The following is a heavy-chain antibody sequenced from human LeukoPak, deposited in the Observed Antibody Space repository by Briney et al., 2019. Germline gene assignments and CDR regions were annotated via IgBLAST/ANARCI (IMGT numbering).Heavy chain of an antibody. CDR1: GYTFTGYY. V-gene: IGHV1-2*02. CDR2: INPNSGGT. Sequence: ASVKVSCKASGYTFTGYYMHWVRQAPGQGLEWMGWINPNSGGTNYAQKFQGRVTMTRDTSISTAYMELSRLRSDDTAVYYCARVVSISVSQLDYWGQGTLVTVSS. J-gene: IGHJ4*02. D-gene: IGHD2-2*01. CDR3: ARVVSISVSQLDY.